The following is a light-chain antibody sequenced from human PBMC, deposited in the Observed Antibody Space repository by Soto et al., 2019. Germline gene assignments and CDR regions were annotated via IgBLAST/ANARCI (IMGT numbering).Light chain of an antibody. CDR2: GDN. J-gene: IGLJ2*01. CDR3: QSYDNSLSHVV. V-gene: IGLV1-40*01. CDR1: SSNIGSFYD. Sequence: QSVLTQPPSVSGAPGQRVTIPCTGSSSNIGSFYDVHWYQQLPGTVPKLLIYGDNNRPSGVPDRFSCSKSGTSASLAITGLQPEDEADYYCQSYDNSLSHVVFGGGTKLTVL.